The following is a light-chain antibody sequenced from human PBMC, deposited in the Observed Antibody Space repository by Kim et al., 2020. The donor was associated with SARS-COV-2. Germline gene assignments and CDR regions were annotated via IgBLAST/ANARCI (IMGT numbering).Light chain of an antibody. CDR2: YDS. V-gene: IGLV3-21*04. J-gene: IGLJ3*02. CDR1: NIGSKS. CDR3: HVWDSSSDHGV. Sequence: AQGKTARITCGGNNIGSKSVHWYQQKPGQAPVLVIYYDSDRPSGIPERFSGSNSGNTATLTISRVEAGDEADYYCHVWDSSSDHGVFGGGTQLTVL.